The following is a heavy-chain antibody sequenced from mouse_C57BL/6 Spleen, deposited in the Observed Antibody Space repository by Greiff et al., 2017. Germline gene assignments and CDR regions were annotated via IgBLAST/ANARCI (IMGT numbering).Heavy chain of an antibody. Sequence: EVQGVESGGGLVKPGGSLKLSCAASGFTFSSYAMSWVRQTPEKRLEWVATISDGGSYTYYPDNVKGRFTISRDNAKNNLYLQMSHLKSEDTAMYYCARDHDGYYGWYFDVWGTGTTVTVSS. CDR2: ISDGGSYT. V-gene: IGHV5-4*01. CDR3: ARDHDGYYGWYFDV. J-gene: IGHJ1*03. CDR1: GFTFSSYA. D-gene: IGHD2-3*01.